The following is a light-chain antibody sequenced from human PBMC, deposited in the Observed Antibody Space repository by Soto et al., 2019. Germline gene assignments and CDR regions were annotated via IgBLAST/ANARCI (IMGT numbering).Light chain of an antibody. CDR1: QSISNSY. Sequence: EIVLTQSPGTLSVSPGERATLSCRASQSISNSYLAWYQQKPGQAPRLLIYGASSRATGIPDRFSGSGSGTDFTLTISRLEPEDFAVYYCQQYGDSRTFGQGTRVEI. CDR2: GAS. J-gene: IGKJ1*01. V-gene: IGKV3-20*01. CDR3: QQYGDSRT.